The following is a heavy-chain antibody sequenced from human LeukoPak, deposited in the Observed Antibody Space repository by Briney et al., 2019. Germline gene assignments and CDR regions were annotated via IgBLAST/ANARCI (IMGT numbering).Heavy chain of an antibody. J-gene: IGHJ3*02. V-gene: IGHV4-59*06. CDR1: GGSISSYY. CDR2: IYYSGTT. Sequence: SETLSLTCTVSGGSISSYYWSWIRHHPGKGLEWIAYIYYSGTTYYNPSLKSRLTISVDTTKNQFSLKVNSVTAADTALYFCARAPVALRDAFDIWGQGTMVTVSS. CDR3: ARAPVALRDAFDI. D-gene: IGHD4-17*01.